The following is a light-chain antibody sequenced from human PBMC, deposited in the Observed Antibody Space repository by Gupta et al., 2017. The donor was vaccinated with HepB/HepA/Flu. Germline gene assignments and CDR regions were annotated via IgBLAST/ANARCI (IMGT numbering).Light chain of an antibody. V-gene: IGKV1-39*01. CDR3: QQSLSSPRT. J-gene: IGKJ1*01. CDR1: QSVGTY. CDR2: GAS. Sequence: IQMTQSPSSLSASVGDTITITCRASQSVGTYLNWYQQKLGQAPTLLLHGASSLHSGVPSRFSGSGSGTDFTLTITMLHANDSAGYCCQQSLSSPRTFGQGTKVE.